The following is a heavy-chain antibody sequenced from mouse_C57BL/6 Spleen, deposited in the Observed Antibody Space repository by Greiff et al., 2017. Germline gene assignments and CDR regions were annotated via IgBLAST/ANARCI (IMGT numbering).Heavy chain of an antibody. CDR3: ARVYDGYYRYFDV. CDR1: GFTFSDYG. CDR2: ISSGSSTI. V-gene: IGHV5-17*01. J-gene: IGHJ1*03. Sequence: DVKLVESGGGLVKPGGSLKLSCAASGFTFSDYGMHWVRQAPEKGLEWVAYISSGSSTIYYADTVKGRFTISRDNAKNTLFLQMTSLRSEDTAMYYCARVYDGYYRYFDVWGTGTTVTVSS. D-gene: IGHD2-3*01.